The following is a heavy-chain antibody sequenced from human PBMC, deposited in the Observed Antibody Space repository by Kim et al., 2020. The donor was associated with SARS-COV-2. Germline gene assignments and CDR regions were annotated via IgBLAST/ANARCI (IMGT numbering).Heavy chain of an antibody. CDR1: GFTFSSYG. D-gene: IGHD1-1*01. CDR3: AKDLFPMEPDY. V-gene: IGHV3-30*18. CDR2: ISYDGSNK. Sequence: GGSLRLSCAASGFTFSSYGMHWVRQAPGKGLEWVAVISYDGSNKYYADSVKGRFTISRDNSKNTLYLQMNSLRAEDTAVYYCAKDLFPMEPDYWGQGTLVTVSS. J-gene: IGHJ4*02.